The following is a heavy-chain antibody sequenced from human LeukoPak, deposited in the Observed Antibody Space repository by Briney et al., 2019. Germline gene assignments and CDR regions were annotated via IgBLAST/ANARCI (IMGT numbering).Heavy chain of an antibody. CDR3: ARGVGANYYFDY. D-gene: IGHD2-15*01. Sequence: PGRSLRLSCAASGFTFSSYAMHWVRQAPGKGLEWVAVISYDGSNKYYADSVEGRFTISRDNSKNTLYLQMNSLRAEDTAVYYCARGVGANYYFDYWGQGTLVTVSS. CDR1: GFTFSSYA. CDR2: ISYDGSNK. J-gene: IGHJ4*02. V-gene: IGHV3-30*01.